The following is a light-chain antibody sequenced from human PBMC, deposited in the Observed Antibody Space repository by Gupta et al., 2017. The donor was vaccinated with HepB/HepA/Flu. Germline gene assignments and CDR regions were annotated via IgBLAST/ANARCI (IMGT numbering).Light chain of an antibody. J-gene: IGLJ1*01. Sequence: SYVLTQPPSVSVAPGKTATITCGENNIGSKSVHWYQQKPGQAPVRVVVDDRDRPLGIHERFSCYNAGNTATPQTSRVEAGEEADDYWQVSDGNSDHDVFGTGTKVTVL. CDR2: DDR. CDR3: QVSDGNSDHDV. V-gene: IGLV3-21*03. CDR1: NIGSKS.